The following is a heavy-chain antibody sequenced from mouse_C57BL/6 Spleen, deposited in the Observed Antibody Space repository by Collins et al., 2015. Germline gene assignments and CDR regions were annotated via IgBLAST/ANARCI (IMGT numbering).Heavy chain of an antibody. CDR1: GYAFSSSW. D-gene: IGHD2-1*01. V-gene: IGHV1-82*01. CDR2: IYPGDGDS. Sequence: QVQLQQSGLELVKPGASVKISCKASGYAFSSSWMNWVKQRPGQGLEWIGRIYPGDGDSNYNGKFKGKATLTADTSSSTAYIQLSSLTSVDSAVYFCAKSRANYVWYFDVWGAGTTVTVSS. J-gene: IGHJ1*01. CDR3: AKSRANYVWYFDV.